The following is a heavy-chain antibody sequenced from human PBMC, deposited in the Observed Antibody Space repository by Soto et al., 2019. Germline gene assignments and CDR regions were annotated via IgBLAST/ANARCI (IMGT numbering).Heavy chain of an antibody. CDR1: GYTFTSYD. CDR2: MDPNSGSA. CDR3: ARERKFDFWRKGLDV. J-gene: IGHJ6*02. Sequence: QAQLVQSGAEVKKPGASVKVSCKASGYTFTSYDINWVRQAPGQGLEWLGWMDPNSGSAGYAQNFQGRVTMTRNNSINTAHMELSSLRSEDTAVYYCARERKFDFWRKGLDVWGQGPTVTVSS. D-gene: IGHD3-3*01. V-gene: IGHV1-8*01.